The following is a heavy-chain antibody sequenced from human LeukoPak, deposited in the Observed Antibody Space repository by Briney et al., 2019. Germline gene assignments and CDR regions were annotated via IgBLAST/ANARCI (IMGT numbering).Heavy chain of an antibody. CDR3: TTEGRYSGYDLDY. V-gene: IGHV3-15*01. D-gene: IGHD5-12*01. CDR2: IKSKTDGGTT. Sequence: GGSLRLSCAASGFTFSNAWMSWVRQAPGKGLEWVGRIKSKTDGGTTDYAAPVKGRFTISRDDSKNTLYLQMNSLKTEDTAVYYCTTEGRYSGYDLDYWGQGTLVTVSS. J-gene: IGHJ4*02. CDR1: GFTFSNAW.